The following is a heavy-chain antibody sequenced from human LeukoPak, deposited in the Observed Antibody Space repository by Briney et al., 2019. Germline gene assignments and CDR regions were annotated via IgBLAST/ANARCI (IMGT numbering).Heavy chain of an antibody. CDR3: SRDYSSSWYGTRD. D-gene: IGHD6-13*01. Sequence: ASVKVSCEASGYTFTGYYMHWVRQAPGQGLEWMGWINPNSGGTNYAQKFQGRVTLTRDTSITTAYMELNRLTSDDTAVYYCSRDYSSSWYGTRDWGQGTQVTVSS. J-gene: IGHJ4*02. CDR2: INPNSGGT. CDR1: GYTFTGYY. V-gene: IGHV1-2*02.